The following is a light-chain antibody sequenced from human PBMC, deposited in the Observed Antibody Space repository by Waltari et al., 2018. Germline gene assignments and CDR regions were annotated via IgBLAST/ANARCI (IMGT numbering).Light chain of an antibody. CDR2: DVN. J-gene: IGLJ1*01. Sequence: QSALTQPASVSGSPGQSITISCTGTSSDVGGYDYVSWYQHHPGKAPKFMIYDVNNRASGVSNRCSGSKSGNTASLTISGLQAEDEADYYCCSYTSSSTFVFGTGTKVSVL. V-gene: IGLV2-14*01. CDR1: SSDVGGYDY. CDR3: CSYTSSSTFV.